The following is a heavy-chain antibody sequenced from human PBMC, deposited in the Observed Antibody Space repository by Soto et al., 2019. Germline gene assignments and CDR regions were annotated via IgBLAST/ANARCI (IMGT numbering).Heavy chain of an antibody. CDR2: ISAYNGNT. J-gene: IGHJ5*02. V-gene: IGHV1-18*01. CDR3: ARDLYSSGWPYNWFDP. CDR1: GYTFTSYG. D-gene: IGHD6-25*01. Sequence: QVQLVQSGAEVKKPGASVKVSCKASGYTFTSYGISWVRQAPGQGLEWMGWISAYNGNTNYAQKRQGRVTMTTDTSTSTAYMELRSLRSDDTAVYYWARDLYSSGWPYNWFDPWGQGTLVTVSS.